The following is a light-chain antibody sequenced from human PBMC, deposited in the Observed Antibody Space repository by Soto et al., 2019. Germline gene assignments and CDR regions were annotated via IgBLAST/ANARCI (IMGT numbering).Light chain of an antibody. CDR2: KAS. CDR1: QSISSW. J-gene: IGKJ1*01. CDR3: QQYNSYSWT. V-gene: IGKV1-5*03. Sequence: DIQMTQSPSTLSASVGDRVTITCRASQSISSWLAWYQQKPGKAPKLLIYKASSLQSGVPSRFSGSGSGTEFTLTISSLQPDDFATYYCQQYNSYSWTFGQGSMVDVK.